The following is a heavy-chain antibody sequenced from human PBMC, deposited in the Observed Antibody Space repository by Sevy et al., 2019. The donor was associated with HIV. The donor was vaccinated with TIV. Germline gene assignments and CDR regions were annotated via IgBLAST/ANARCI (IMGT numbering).Heavy chain of an antibody. CDR2: IKSKTAEGTT. J-gene: IGHJ4*02. CDR3: TTDRTYDYDSSGFTDY. V-gene: IGHV3-15*07. CDR1: GFTFSNAW. D-gene: IGHD3-22*01. Sequence: GGSLRLSCAASGFTFSNAWMNWVRQAPGKGLEWVGRIKSKTAEGTTDYAAPGKGRFTIQRDDSKNTLYLQMKSLKTKDTAVYYRTTDRTYDYDSSGFTDYWGQGTLVTVSS.